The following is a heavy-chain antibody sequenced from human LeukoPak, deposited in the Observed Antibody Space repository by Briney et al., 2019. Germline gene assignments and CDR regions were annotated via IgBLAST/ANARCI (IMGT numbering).Heavy chain of an antibody. V-gene: IGHV3-30*02. J-gene: IGHJ5*02. CDR1: GFTFSSYG. CDR2: IRFDGTNK. D-gene: IGHD3-3*01. Sequence: GGSLRLSCAASGFTFSSYGIHWVRQAPGKGLEWVAFIRFDGTNKYYADSVKGRFTISRDNSKNSLYLEMNSLRAEDTAVYYCARTRTPYDFWSGSSDGNWFDPWGQGTLVTVSS. CDR3: ARTRTPYDFWSGSSDGNWFDP.